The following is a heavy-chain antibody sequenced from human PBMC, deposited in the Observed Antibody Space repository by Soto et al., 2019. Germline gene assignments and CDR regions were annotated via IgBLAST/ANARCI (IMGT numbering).Heavy chain of an antibody. J-gene: IGHJ6*02. CDR2: IIPIPGTA. CDR1: GGTFSSYA. Sequence: QVQLVQSGAEVKKPGSSVKVSCKASGGTFSSYAISWVRQAPGQGLEWRGGIIPIPGTANYAQKFQGRVTITVDESTSTAYMELSSLRSEDTAVYYCARSQGSSTSLEIYYYYYYGMDVWGQGTTVTVSS. CDR3: ARSQGSSTSLEIYYYYYYGMDV. D-gene: IGHD2-2*01. V-gene: IGHV1-69*01.